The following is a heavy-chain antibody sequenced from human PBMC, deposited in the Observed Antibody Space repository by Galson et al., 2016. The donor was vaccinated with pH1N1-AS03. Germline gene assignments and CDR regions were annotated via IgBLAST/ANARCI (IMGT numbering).Heavy chain of an antibody. V-gene: IGHV3-23*01. D-gene: IGHD6-6*01. CDR1: GFIVRSYA. CDR2: ISGSGHTT. CDR3: ARDGLDSSGRDY. Sequence: SLRLSCAASGFIVRSYAMTWVRQAPGKGLEWVSGISGSGHTTSYADSERGRFTISRDNPKNTLYLQMISLGGEDTAVYYCARDGLDSSGRDYWGQGTLVTVSS. J-gene: IGHJ4*02.